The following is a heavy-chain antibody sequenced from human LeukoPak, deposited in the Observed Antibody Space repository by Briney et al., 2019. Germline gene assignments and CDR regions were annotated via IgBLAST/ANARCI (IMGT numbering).Heavy chain of an antibody. CDR2: INPSGGST. V-gene: IGHV1-46*03. J-gene: IGHJ4*02. CDR3: AIVEMATINGFDY. Sequence: ASVQVSCQASGYTFTSYYMHWVRQAPAQGLEWMGIINPSGGSTSYAQKFQGRVTVTRDTSTSTVYMELSSLRSEDTAVYYCAIVEMATINGFDYWGQGTLVTVSS. CDR1: GYTFTSYY. D-gene: IGHD5-24*01.